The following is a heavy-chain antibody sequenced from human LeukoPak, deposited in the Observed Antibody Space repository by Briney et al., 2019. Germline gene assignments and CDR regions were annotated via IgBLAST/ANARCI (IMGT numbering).Heavy chain of an antibody. CDR2: TYHGGST. CDR3: ARDQTEYSSSSLAYYFDY. D-gene: IGHD6-6*01. Sequence: PSETLSLTCTVSGYSISSGYYWGWIRQPPGKGLEWIGLTYHGGSTYYNPSLKSRLTISVDTSKNQFSLRLSSVTAADTAVYYCARDQTEYSSSSLAYYFDYWGQGTLVTVSS. V-gene: IGHV4-38-2*02. CDR1: GYSISSGYY. J-gene: IGHJ4*02.